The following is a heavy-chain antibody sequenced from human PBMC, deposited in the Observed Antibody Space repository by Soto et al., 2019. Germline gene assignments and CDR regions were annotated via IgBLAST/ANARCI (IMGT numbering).Heavy chain of an antibody. CDR3: ARIEMDSIK. CDR2: IYYTGST. Sequence: ILSLTCSVSGASIRSGGYYWSWLRQSPGKGLEWIGHIYYTGSTFYSPSLKSRLTISLDTSKNQFSLDLRSVTAADTAMYYCARIEMDSIKWGRGTLVTVSS. J-gene: IGHJ1*01. D-gene: IGHD2-15*01. CDR1: GASIRSGGYY. V-gene: IGHV4-31*03.